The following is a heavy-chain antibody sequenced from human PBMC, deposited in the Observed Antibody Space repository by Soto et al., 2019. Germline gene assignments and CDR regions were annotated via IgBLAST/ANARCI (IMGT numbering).Heavy chain of an antibody. CDR1: GFTFSNAW. CDR2: IKSKTDGWTT. V-gene: IGHV3-15*01. CDR3: TTERRLRLLEWLFRFDY. J-gene: IGHJ4*02. D-gene: IGHD3-3*01. Sequence: PLGSLRLSCAASGFTFSNAWISWVSQPPGKGLGWVSRIKSKTDGWTTDYAAPVKGRFTISRDDSKNTLYLQMNSLKTEDTAVYYCTTERRLRLLEWLFRFDYWGQGTLVTVSS.